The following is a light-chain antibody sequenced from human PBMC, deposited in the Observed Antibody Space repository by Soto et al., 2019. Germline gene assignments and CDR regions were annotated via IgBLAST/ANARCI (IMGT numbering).Light chain of an antibody. CDR2: DAS. CDR3: QQYNDWSSR. J-gene: IGKJ2*03. V-gene: IGKV1-5*01. CDR1: QSVTNF. Sequence: DIQMTQSPSTLTASVGDRVTITCRASQSVTNFLAWYQQKPGKAPKLLIYDASTLEDGVPSRFSGSGSGTQFTLTISSVQPDDYATCYCQQYNDWSSRFGQGTKLEIK.